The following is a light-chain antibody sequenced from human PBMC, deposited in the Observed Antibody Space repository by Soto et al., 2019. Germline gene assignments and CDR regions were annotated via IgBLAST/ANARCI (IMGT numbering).Light chain of an antibody. CDR3: QQRSNWSLFT. CDR2: DAS. Sequence: EIVLTQSPATLSLSPGERATLSCRASQSVSRYLAWYQQKPGQAPRLLIYDASNRATGIPARFSGSGSGTDFTLTISSLEPEEFAVYYCQQRSNWSLFTFGPGTKVDIK. V-gene: IGKV3-11*01. J-gene: IGKJ3*01. CDR1: QSVSRY.